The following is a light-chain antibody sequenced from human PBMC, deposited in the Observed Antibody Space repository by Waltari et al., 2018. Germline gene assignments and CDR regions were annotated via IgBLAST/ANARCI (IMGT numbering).Light chain of an antibody. J-gene: IGKJ5*01. CDR2: AAS. Sequence: DIQMTQSPSCLSASVGDKVTVSCRTSQNINNFLNWYQQKPGRAPKLLIYAASTLASGVPSRFSGSGSGTDFTLTITSLQLEDFGTYFCQQSYSIPPTFGQGTRLEI. CDR1: QNINNF. CDR3: QQSYSIPPT. V-gene: IGKV1-39*01.